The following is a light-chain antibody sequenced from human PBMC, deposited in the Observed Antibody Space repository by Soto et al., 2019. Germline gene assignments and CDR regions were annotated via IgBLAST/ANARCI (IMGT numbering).Light chain of an antibody. J-gene: IGLJ2*01. CDR3: QSYDSSLSVV. CDR1: SSNIGAGYD. V-gene: IGLV1-40*01. Sequence: QSVLTQPPSVSGAPGQRVTISCIGSSSNIGAGYDVHWYQQLPGTAPKLLIYGNSNRPSGVPDRFSGSKSGTSASLAITGIQAEDEADYYCQSYDSSLSVVFGGGTQLTVL. CDR2: GNS.